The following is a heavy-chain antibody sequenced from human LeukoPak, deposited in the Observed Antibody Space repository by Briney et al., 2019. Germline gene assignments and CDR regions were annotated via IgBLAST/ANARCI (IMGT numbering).Heavy chain of an antibody. CDR3: ARDHYGYNSLDH. V-gene: IGHV3-23*01. J-gene: IGHJ4*02. Sequence: GGSLRLSCAASGFTFSSYAMSWVRQAPGKGLEWVSAISGSGGSTYYADSVKGRFTISRDNSRNTLYLQMSSLRDEDTAVYYCARDHYGYNSLDHWGQGTLVTVSS. CDR2: ISGSGGST. CDR1: GFTFSSYA. D-gene: IGHD5-24*01.